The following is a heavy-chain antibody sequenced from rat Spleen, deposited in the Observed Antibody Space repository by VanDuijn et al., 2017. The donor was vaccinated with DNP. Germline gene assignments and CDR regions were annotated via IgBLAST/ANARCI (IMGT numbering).Heavy chain of an antibody. CDR1: GFTFSSFP. V-gene: IGHV5-46*01. J-gene: IGHJ3*01. Sequence: EVQLVESGGGLVQPGGSMKLSCTASGFTFSSFPMAWVRQAPTKGLEWVAIISTTGGKTDYRDSVKGRFTVSRDNARSTLDLQMDSLRSEDTASYYCVRRGGKGLFSKWGQGTLVTVSS. D-gene: IGHD3-1*01. CDR2: ISTTGGKT. CDR3: VRRGGKGLFSK.